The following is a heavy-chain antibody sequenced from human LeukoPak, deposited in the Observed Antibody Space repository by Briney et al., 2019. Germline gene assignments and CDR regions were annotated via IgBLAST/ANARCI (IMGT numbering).Heavy chain of an antibody. Sequence: GASVKVSCKASGYSFTSKYMHWVRQAPGQGLEWMGWISAYNGNTNYAQKLQGRVTMTTDTSTSTAYMELRSLRSDDTAVYYCARDPLGIVVVPAAIVEYSYGYWFDPWGQGTLVTVSS. CDR2: ISAYNGNT. CDR1: GYSFTSKY. D-gene: IGHD2-2*01. V-gene: IGHV1-18*01. CDR3: ARDPLGIVVVPAAIVEYSYGYWFDP. J-gene: IGHJ5*02.